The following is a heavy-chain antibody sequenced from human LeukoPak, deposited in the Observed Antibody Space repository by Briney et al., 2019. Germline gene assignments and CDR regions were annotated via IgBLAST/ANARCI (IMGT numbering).Heavy chain of an antibody. CDR3: ARQSFDYGDAVDY. CDR2: IYYSGST. D-gene: IGHD4-17*01. Sequence: SETLSLTCTVSGGSISSYYWSWIRQPPGKGLGWIGYIYYSGSTNYNPSLKSRVTRSVDTSKNQFSLKLSSVTAADTAVYYCARQSFDYGDAVDYWGQGTLVTVSS. CDR1: GGSISSYY. J-gene: IGHJ4*02. V-gene: IGHV4-59*08.